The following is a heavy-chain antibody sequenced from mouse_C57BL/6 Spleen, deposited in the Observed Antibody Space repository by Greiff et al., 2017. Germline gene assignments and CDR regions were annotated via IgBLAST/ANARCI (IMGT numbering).Heavy chain of an antibody. CDR2: IYPGDGDT. Sequence: QVQLKESGPELVKPGASVKISCKASGYAFSSSWMNWVKQRPGKGLEWIGRIYPGDGDTNYNGKFKGKATLTADKSSSTAYMQLSSLTSEDSAVYFCARDGNSYAMDYWGHGTSVTVSS. CDR3: ARDGNSYAMDY. D-gene: IGHD2-1*01. CDR1: GYAFSSSW. V-gene: IGHV1-82*01. J-gene: IGHJ4*01.